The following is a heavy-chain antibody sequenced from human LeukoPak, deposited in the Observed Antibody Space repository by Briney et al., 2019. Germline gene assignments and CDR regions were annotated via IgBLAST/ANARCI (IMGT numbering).Heavy chain of an antibody. J-gene: IGHJ4*02. CDR2: ISGSGGTT. Sequence: GGSLRLSCAASGFTFTSYAMSWVRQAPGKGLEWVSVISGSGGTTHYADSVKGRCTISRDNSKNTLYLQMNSLRAEDTAIYYCARESPTFDYWGQGTLVTVSS. V-gene: IGHV3-23*01. CDR1: GFTFTSYA. CDR3: ARESPTFDY.